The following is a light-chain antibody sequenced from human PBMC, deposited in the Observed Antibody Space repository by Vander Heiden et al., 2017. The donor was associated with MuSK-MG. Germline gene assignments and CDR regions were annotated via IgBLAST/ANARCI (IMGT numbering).Light chain of an antibody. CDR2: GTT. CDR3: QERETTVPT. J-gene: IGKJ4*01. CDR1: QSISNY. Sequence: DIQMTQSPSSLSASVGDRVTITCRRSQSISNYLNWYQQKPGKAPKLPIYGTTSLLSGVPSRFSRGASVTDFTLTISILQPEDSTTYYCQERETTVPTFPGASKSE. V-gene: IGKV1-39*01.